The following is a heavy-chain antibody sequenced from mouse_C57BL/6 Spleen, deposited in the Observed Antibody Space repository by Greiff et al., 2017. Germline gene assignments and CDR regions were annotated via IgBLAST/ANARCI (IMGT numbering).Heavy chain of an antibody. Sequence: VQLQQPGTELVKPGASVKLSCKASGYTFTSYWMHWVKQRPGQGLEWIGNINPSNGGTNYNEKFKSKATLTVDKSSITAYIQLSSLTSEVSAVYYCARGGGYSNYAFDYWGQGTTLTVSS. V-gene: IGHV1-53*01. CDR1: GYTFTSYW. CDR2: INPSNGGT. J-gene: IGHJ2*01. CDR3: ARGGGYSNYAFDY. D-gene: IGHD2-5*01.